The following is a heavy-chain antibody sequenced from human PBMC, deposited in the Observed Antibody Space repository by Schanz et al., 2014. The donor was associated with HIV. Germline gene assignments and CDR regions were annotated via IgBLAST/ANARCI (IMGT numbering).Heavy chain of an antibody. CDR3: ARVANWDYYGMDV. CDR2: ISSDGSST. CDR1: GFTFSTSW. D-gene: IGHD2-15*01. J-gene: IGHJ6*02. V-gene: IGHV3-74*02. Sequence: VQLVESGGGVVQPGRSLRLSCAASGFTFSTSWMHWVRQAPGKGLVGVSRISSDGSSTSYADSVKGRFTISRDNSKNTLFLQMNSLRGEDTAVYYCARVANWDYYGMDVWGRGTTVTVSS.